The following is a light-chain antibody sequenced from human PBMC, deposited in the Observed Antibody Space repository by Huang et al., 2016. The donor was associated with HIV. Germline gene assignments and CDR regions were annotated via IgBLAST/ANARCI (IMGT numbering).Light chain of an antibody. CDR3: HQYNNWLLS. J-gene: IGKJ4*01. Sequence: EIVMTQSPATLSVSPGQRVTLSCRANRSVSTNLDWYQQRHGQAPRLLIYGSSTRARGIPARFSGSGSGTDFSLTISSLQSEDFALYYCHQYNNWLLSFGGGTRV. CDR1: RSVSTN. CDR2: GSS. V-gene: IGKV3-15*01.